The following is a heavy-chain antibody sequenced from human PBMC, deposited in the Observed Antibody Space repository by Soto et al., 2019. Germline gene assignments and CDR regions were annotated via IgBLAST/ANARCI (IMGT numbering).Heavy chain of an antibody. CDR2: IKQDGSEK. D-gene: IGHD3-10*01. J-gene: IGHJ6*02. CDR1: GFTFSSYW. CDR3: AKASEGFGELFHYYYGLDV. V-gene: IGHV3-7*03. Sequence: GGSLRLSCAASGFTFSSYWMSWVRQAPGKGLEWVANIKQDGSEKYYVDSVKGRFTISRDNAKNSLYLQMNSLRAEDTAVYYCAKASEGFGELFHYYYGLDVWGQGTTVTVSS.